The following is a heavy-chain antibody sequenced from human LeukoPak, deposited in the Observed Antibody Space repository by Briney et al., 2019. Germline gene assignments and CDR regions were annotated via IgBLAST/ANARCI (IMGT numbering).Heavy chain of an antibody. CDR1: GGTFSSCA. J-gene: IGHJ2*01. CDR2: IIPIFGTA. D-gene: IGHD6-19*01. CDR3: ARYSSGYSYWYFDL. V-gene: IGHV1-69*06. Sequence: GSSVKVSCKASGGTFSSCAISWVRQAPGQGLEWMGRIIPIFGTANYAQKFQGRVTITADKSTSTAYMELSSLRSEDTAVYYCARYSSGYSYWYFDLWGRGTLVTVSS.